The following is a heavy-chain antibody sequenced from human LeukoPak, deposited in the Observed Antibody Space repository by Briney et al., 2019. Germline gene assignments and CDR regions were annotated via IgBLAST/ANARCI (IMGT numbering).Heavy chain of an antibody. CDR1: GGSISSSSYS. D-gene: IGHD3-10*01. CDR2: IYYSGST. CDR3: ARTRGAALSFFSRIEKNWFDP. J-gene: IGHJ5*02. V-gene: IGHV4-39*01. Sequence: PSETLSLTCTVSGGSISSSSYSWGWIRQPPGKGLEWIGSIYYSGSTYYNPSLKSRVTISVDTSKNQFSLKLSSVTAADTAVYYCARTRGAALSFFSRIEKNWFDPWGQGTLVTVSS.